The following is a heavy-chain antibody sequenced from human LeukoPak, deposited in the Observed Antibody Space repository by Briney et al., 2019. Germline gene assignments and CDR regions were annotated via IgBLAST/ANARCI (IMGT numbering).Heavy chain of an antibody. CDR3: ARDFVQWYSRGLGAFDI. J-gene: IGHJ3*02. D-gene: IGHD6-13*01. Sequence: ASVKVSCKASGYTFTGYYMHWVRQAPGQGLEWMGWINPNSGGTNYAQKFQGRVTMTRDTSISTAYMELSRLRSDDTAVYYCARDFVQWYSRGLGAFDIWGQGTMVTVSS. CDR2: INPNSGGT. CDR1: GYTFTGYY. V-gene: IGHV1-2*02.